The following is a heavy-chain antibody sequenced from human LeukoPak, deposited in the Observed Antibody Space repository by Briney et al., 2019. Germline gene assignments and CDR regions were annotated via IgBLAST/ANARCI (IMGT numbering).Heavy chain of an antibody. CDR2: IYSSGST. V-gene: IGHV4-4*07. CDR3: VRGSSGWYSIDY. Sequence: SETLSLTCTVSGGSINNYYWSWIRQPAGKGLEWIGRIYSSGSTNYSPSLKSRVTMSVDTSKNQFSLKPSSVTAADTAVYYCVRGSSGWYSIDYWGQGTLVTVSS. CDR1: GGSINNYY. D-gene: IGHD6-19*01. J-gene: IGHJ4*02.